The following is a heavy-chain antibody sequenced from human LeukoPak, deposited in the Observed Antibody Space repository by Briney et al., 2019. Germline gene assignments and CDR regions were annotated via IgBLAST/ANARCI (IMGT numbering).Heavy chain of an antibody. V-gene: IGHV1-69*05. CDR1: GGTFSSYA. D-gene: IGHD6-6*01. J-gene: IGHJ6*03. CDR3: ARVASGGSSSRYYYYYYMDV. CDR2: IIPIFGTA. Sequence: SVKVSCKASGGTFSSYAISWVRQAPGQGLEWMGGIIPIFGTANYAQKFQGRVTITTDESTSTAYMELSSLRSEDTAVYYCARVASGGSSSRYYYYYYMDVWGKGTTVTVSS.